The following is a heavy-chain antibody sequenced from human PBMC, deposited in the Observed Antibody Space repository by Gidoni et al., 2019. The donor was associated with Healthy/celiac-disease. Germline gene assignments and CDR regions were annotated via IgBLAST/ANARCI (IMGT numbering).Heavy chain of an antibody. D-gene: IGHD6-13*01. V-gene: IGHV4-31*03. Sequence: QVQLQEPGPGLVKPSQTLSLTRTVPGGSISSGGYYWSWIRQHPGKGLEWIGYIYYSGSTYYNPSLKSRVTISVDASKNQFSLKLSSVTAADTAVYYCARDWLHGSSQWFDPWGQGTLVTVSS. CDR1: GGSISSGGYY. CDR3: ARDWLHGSSQWFDP. CDR2: IYYSGST. J-gene: IGHJ5*02.